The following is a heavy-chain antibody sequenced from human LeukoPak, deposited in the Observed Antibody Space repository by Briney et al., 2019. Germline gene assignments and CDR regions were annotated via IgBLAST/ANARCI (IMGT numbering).Heavy chain of an antibody. V-gene: IGHV1-69-2*01. CDR3: AIDLKTQTILGDGRFDT. CDR1: GYIFTDHY. J-gene: IGHJ5*02. CDR2: VDPADGET. Sequence: ASVKISCKTSGYIFTDHYVHWLQQAPGGGLQWMGRVDPADGETKVAPRFQGRVAIIADTSFDTAYMELSSLRSEDTAMYLCAIDLKTQTILGDGRFDTWGQGTLITVSS. D-gene: IGHD3-16*01.